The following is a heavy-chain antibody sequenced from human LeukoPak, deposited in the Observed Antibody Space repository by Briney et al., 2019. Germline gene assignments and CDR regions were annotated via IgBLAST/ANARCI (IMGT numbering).Heavy chain of an antibody. CDR3: ARDQTTRTSGTYYSWFDP. V-gene: IGHV3-21*01. D-gene: IGHD1-26*01. CDR1: GFSFTNYN. Sequence: GGSLRLSCAASGFSFTNYNMNWVRQSPGKGLEWVSSISASSLYIYYAASVKGRFTISRDNTKNLLYLQMNSLRADGTAVYYCARDQTTRTSGTYYSWFDPWGQGTLVTVSS. J-gene: IGHJ5*02. CDR2: ISASSLYI.